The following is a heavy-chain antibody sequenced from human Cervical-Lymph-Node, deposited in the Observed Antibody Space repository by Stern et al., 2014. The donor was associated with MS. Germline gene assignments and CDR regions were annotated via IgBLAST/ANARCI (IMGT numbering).Heavy chain of an antibody. CDR2: LSADGSNE. Sequence: VQLVESGGGVVQPGRSLKLSCVASGITFSGYAMHWVRQAPGKGLAWVTVLSADGSNEYYADSAKGRFTSSRDNSKNTVFLQMTSLRPEDTAFYYCARDVADGVGYFDVWGGGTLVAVSS. D-gene: IGHD2-15*01. J-gene: IGHJ2*01. V-gene: IGHV3-30-3*01. CDR1: GITFSGYA. CDR3: ARDVADGVGYFDV.